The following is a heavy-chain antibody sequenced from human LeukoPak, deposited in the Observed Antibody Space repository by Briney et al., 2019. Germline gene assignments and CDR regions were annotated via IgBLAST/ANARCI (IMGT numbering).Heavy chain of an antibody. D-gene: IGHD4-23*01. J-gene: IGHJ4*02. Sequence: PGGSLRLSCAASGFTFSSYSMNWVRQAPGKGLEWVSSITFSSTYIYYADSVKGRFTISRDNAKNSLYLQMNSLRAEDTAVYYCARGIGGPDYWGRGTLVTVSS. V-gene: IGHV3-21*04. CDR2: ITFSSTYI. CDR3: ARGIGGPDY. CDR1: GFTFSSYS.